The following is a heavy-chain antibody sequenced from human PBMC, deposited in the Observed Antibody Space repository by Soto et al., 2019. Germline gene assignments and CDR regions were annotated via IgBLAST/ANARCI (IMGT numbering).Heavy chain of an antibody. J-gene: IGHJ6*02. V-gene: IGHV1-69*12. CDR1: VGTFSNYA. Sequence: QVQLVQSGAEVKKPGSSVKVSCKVSVGTFSNYAIDWVRLAPGHGLEWMGGIVTIFGTTYYTQKFQGRATIIADDSTTTAYLEMSSRRSEDTAIYNCQRVEAVAGLYNYHGLDVGSQGTAVTVSS. D-gene: IGHD6-19*01. CDR2: IVTIFGTT. CDR3: QRVEAVAGLYNYHGLDV.